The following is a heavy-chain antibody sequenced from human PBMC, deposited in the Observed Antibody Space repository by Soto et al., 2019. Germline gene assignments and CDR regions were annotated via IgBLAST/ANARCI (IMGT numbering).Heavy chain of an antibody. J-gene: IGHJ4*02. CDR3: ARVPNY. CDR2: IYHSGSI. Sequence: QLQLQESGSGLVKPSQTLSLTCAVSGGSISSGGYSWSWIRQAPGKGLEGIGYIYHSGSIYYNPYIKRRVTIPVDRSKKRFSLKLSSVTAADTVVSYCARVPNYWGQGTLVTVSS. CDR1: GGSISSGGYS. V-gene: IGHV4-30-2*01.